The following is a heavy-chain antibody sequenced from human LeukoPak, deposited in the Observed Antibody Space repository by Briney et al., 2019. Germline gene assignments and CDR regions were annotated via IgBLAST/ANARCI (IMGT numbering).Heavy chain of an antibody. CDR1: GFTFNNYA. Sequence: PGRSLRLSCEASGFTFNNYAMHWVRQAPGKGLEWVALVSYDGSNNYSADTVKDRFSISRDNAKNSLYLQMNSLRAEDTAVYYCARESTYYDVLTPYLNWFDPWGQGTLVTVSS. J-gene: IGHJ5*02. CDR2: VSYDGSNN. CDR3: ARESTYYDVLTPYLNWFDP. D-gene: IGHD3-9*01. V-gene: IGHV3-30-3*01.